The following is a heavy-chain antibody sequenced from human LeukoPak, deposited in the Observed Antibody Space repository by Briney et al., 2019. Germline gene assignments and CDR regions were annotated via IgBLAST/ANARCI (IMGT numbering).Heavy chain of an antibody. Sequence: ASVKVSCKASGYTFTSYHMHWVRQAPGQGLEWMGIINPSGGSTSYAQKFQGRVTMTRDTSTSTVYMELSSLRSEDTAVYYCARGYSSGWYTAEYFQHWGQGTLVTVSS. CDR1: GYTFTSYH. CDR2: INPSGGST. D-gene: IGHD6-19*01. CDR3: ARGYSSGWYTAEYFQH. V-gene: IGHV1-46*01. J-gene: IGHJ1*01.